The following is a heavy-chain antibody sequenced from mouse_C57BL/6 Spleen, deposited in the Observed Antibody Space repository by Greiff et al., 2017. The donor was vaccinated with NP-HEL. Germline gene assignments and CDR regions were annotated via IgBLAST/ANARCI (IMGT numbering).Heavy chain of an antibody. CDR2: INPNYGTT. CDR1: GYSFTDYN. V-gene: IGHV1-39*01. CDR3: ARHYDYSSYYAMDY. D-gene: IGHD2-4*01. Sequence: VQLKESGPELVKPGASVKISCKASGYSFTDYNMNWVKHSNGKSLEWIGVINPNYGTTSYNQKFKGKATLTVDQSSSTAYMQLNSLTSEDSAVYYCARHYDYSSYYAMDYWGQGTSVTVSS. J-gene: IGHJ4*01.